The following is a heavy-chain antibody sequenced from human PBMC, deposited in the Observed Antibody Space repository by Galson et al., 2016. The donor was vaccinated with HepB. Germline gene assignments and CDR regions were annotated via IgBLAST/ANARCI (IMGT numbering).Heavy chain of an antibody. D-gene: IGHD2-2*01. CDR2: ISGSGDTT. CDR1: GFTFSNYA. Sequence: SLRLSCAASGFTFSNYAMSWVRQAPGKGLEGVSSISGSGDTTYDADAVRGRFTISRDNSRNTLSLQMDSLRAEDSAIYYYAKGNIVQVPAAPYAWGQGALVTVSS. CDR3: AKGNIVQVPAAPYA. J-gene: IGHJ5*02. V-gene: IGHV3-23*01.